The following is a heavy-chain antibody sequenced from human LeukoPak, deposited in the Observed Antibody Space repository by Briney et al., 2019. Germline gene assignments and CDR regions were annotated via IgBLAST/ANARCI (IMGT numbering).Heavy chain of an antibody. J-gene: IGHJ4*02. CDR2: IYSSGSS. D-gene: IGHD2-21*01. V-gene: IGHV4-59*08. CDR1: GGSINNYY. CDR3: ARLGACGSNWCLADY. Sequence: SETLSLTCTVSGGSINNYYWDWIRQPPGKGLEWIGHIYSSGSSSYNPSLKSRVTISVDTSGNRFSLRLSSVTAADTAVYYCARLGACGSNWCLADYWGQGTLVTVSS.